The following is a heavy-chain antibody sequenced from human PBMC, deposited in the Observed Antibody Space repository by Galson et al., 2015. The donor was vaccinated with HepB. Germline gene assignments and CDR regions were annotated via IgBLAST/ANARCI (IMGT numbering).Heavy chain of an antibody. V-gene: IGHV1-46*03. J-gene: IGHJ4*02. Sequence: SCKASGDTFASYYMHWVRQAPGQGLEWMGIIDPSGAYTSYAQKFQGRVAVTRDTSTSTVYMEMSSLRSEDTAVYYCARDKGHSYDYRGVLDYWGQGTLVTVSS. CDR2: IDPSGAYT. CDR3: ARDKGHSYDYRGVLDY. CDR1: GDTFASYY. D-gene: IGHD5-18*01.